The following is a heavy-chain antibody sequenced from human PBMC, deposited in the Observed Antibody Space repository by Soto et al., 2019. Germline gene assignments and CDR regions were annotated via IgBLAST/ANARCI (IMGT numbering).Heavy chain of an antibody. CDR1: GFTFGSYS. CDR3: AKDGGYSYGPYAY. CDR2: ISSSSSTI. V-gene: IGHV3-48*01. Sequence: EVQLVESGGGLVQPGGSLRLSCAASGFTFGSYSMNWVRQAPGKGLEWVSYISSSSSTIYYADSVEGRFTISRDNAKNSLDLQMNSLRAEDTAVYYCAKDGGYSYGPYAYWGQGTLVTVSS. J-gene: IGHJ4*02. D-gene: IGHD5-18*01.